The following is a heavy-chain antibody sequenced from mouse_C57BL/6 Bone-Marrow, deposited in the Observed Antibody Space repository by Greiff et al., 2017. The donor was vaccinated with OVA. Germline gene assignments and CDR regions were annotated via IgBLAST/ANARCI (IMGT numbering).Heavy chain of an antibody. CDR3: ARGGYGNPFAY. D-gene: IGHD2-1*01. J-gene: IGHJ3*01. Sequence: QVQLQQSGAELVRPGTSVKVSCKASGYAFTNYLIEWVKQRPGQGLEWIGVINPGSGGTNYNEKFKGKATLTADKSSSTAYMQLSSLTSEDSAVYFCARGGYGNPFAYWGQGTLVTVSA. V-gene: IGHV1-54*01. CDR1: GYAFTNYL. CDR2: INPGSGGT.